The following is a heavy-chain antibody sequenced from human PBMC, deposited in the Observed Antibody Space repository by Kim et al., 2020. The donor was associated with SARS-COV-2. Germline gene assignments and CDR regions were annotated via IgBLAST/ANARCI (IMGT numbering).Heavy chain of an antibody. V-gene: IGHV3-48*03. CDR2: IRSNGSTI. CDR3: AYSSPLGAVDI. Sequence: GGSLRLSCAASGFTFSSYEMNWVRQAPGKGLEWVAYIRSNGSTIYYADSVKGRFTISRDNAKNSLYLQMNSLRAEDTAVYYCAYSSPLGAVDIWGQGTMVTVSS. D-gene: IGHD6-13*01. CDR1: GFTFSSYE. J-gene: IGHJ3*02.